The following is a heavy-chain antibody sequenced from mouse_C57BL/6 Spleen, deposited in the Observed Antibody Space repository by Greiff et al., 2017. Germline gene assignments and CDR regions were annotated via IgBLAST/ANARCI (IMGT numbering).Heavy chain of an antibody. V-gene: IGHV1-81*01. CDR1: GYTFTSYG. Sequence: QVQLQQSGAELARPGASVKLSCKASGYTFTSYGISWVKQRTGQGLEWIGEIYPRSGNTYYNEKFKGKATLTADKSSSTAYMELRSLTSEDSAVYCCARGRIITTVVATKDAMDYWGQGTSVTVSS. J-gene: IGHJ4*01. CDR3: ARGRIITTVVATKDAMDY. D-gene: IGHD1-1*01. CDR2: IYPRSGNT.